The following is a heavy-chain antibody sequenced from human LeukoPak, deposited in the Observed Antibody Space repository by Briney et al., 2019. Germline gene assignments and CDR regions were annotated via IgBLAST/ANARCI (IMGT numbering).Heavy chain of an antibody. J-gene: IGHJ5*02. Sequence: GGSLRLSCAASGFTFSAYSMNWIRQAPGKGLEWISYISGSGRSIFSADSVRGRFTISRDNANNSLFLQMNSLRAEDTAVYYYARGRYYDTSAYNYFDPWGQGTLVTVSS. CDR1: GFTFSAYS. V-gene: IGHV3-48*01. CDR3: ARGRYYDTSAYNYFDP. CDR2: ISGSGRSI. D-gene: IGHD3-22*01.